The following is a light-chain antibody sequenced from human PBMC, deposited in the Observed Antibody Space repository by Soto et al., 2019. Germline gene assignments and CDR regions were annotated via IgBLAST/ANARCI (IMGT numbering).Light chain of an antibody. CDR2: DAS. V-gene: IGKV3-15*01. CDR1: QSVSSTY. CDR3: QQYNNWPPIT. J-gene: IGKJ5*01. Sequence: EIGLTHSSGTLSLSPEERATLSCRASQSVSSTYLAWYQQKPGQAPRLLIYDASTRATGIPARFSGGGSGTEFTLSISSLQSEDFAVYYCQQYNNWPPITFGQGTRLEIK.